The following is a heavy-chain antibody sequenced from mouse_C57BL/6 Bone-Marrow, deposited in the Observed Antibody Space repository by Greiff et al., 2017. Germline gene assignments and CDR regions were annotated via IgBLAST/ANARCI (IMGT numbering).Heavy chain of an antibody. CDR3: ARYYCGSGY. V-gene: IGHV1-81*01. Sequence: QVQLQQSGAELARPGASVKLSCKASGYTFTSYGISWVKQRTGQGLEWIGEIYPRSGNTYYNEKFKGKATLTADKSSSTAYMELRSLTSEDSAVYFCARYYCGSGYWGQGTTLTVSS. CDR2: IYPRSGNT. D-gene: IGHD1-1*01. J-gene: IGHJ2*01. CDR1: GYTFTSYG.